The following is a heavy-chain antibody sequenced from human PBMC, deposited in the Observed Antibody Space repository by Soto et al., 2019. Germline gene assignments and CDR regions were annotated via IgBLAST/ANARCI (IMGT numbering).Heavy chain of an antibody. V-gene: IGHV1-2*02. CDR1: GYTFTGYY. Sequence: ASVKVSCKASGYTFTGYYMHWVRQAPGQGLEWMGWINPNSGGTNYAQKFQGRVTMTRDTSISTAYMELSRLRSDDTAVYYCARSYSSSGGFYYYGMDLWAQGTSVT. CDR2: INPNSGGT. CDR3: ARSYSSSGGFYYYGMDL. D-gene: IGHD6-6*01. J-gene: IGHJ6*02.